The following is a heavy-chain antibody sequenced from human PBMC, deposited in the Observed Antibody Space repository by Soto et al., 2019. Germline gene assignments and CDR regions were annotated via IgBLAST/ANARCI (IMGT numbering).Heavy chain of an antibody. D-gene: IGHD3-22*01. CDR2: INAGNGNT. V-gene: IGHV1-3*01. Sequence: ASVKVSCKASGYTFTSYAMHWVRQAPGQRLEWMGWINAGNGNTKYTQKFQGRVTITRDTSASTAYMELRSLRSDDTAVYYCARAVPSPCTMKVVVIPPLGMDVWGQGTTVTVSS. CDR3: ARAVPSPCTMKVVVIPPLGMDV. CDR1: GYTFTSYA. J-gene: IGHJ6*02.